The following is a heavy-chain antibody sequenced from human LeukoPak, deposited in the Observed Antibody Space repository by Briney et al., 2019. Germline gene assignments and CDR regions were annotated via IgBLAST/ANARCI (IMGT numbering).Heavy chain of an antibody. V-gene: IGHV1-3*01. CDR1: GGTFSSYA. J-gene: IGHJ4*02. D-gene: IGHD3-10*01. CDR2: INAGNDNT. Sequence: ASVKVSCKASGGTFSSYAIHWVRQAPGQRLEWMGWINAGNDNTKYSQKFQGRVTITRDTSASTVYMELSSLRSEDTAVYYCTRGLLWFGELSPPGYWGQGTLITVSS. CDR3: TRGLLWFGELSPPGY.